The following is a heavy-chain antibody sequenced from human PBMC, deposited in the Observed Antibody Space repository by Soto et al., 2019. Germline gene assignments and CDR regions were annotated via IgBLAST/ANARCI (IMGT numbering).Heavy chain of an antibody. Sequence: GASVKVSCKASGYTFTSYDMHWVRQAPGQGLEWMGWINPNSGGTNYAQKFQGRVTMTRDTSISTAYMELSRLRSDDTAVYYCAREVDSIAALYFDYWGQGTLVTVSS. J-gene: IGHJ4*02. V-gene: IGHV1-2*02. CDR3: AREVDSIAALYFDY. CDR2: INPNSGGT. CDR1: GYTFTSYD. D-gene: IGHD6-6*01.